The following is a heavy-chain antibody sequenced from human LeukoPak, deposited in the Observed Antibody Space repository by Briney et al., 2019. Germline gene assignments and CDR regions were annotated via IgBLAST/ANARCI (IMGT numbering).Heavy chain of an antibody. CDR3: AKEREYCSSGSCHYDLDV. CDR2: IHYTGST. V-gene: IGHV4-59*01. CDR1: GDSLKSYS. Sequence: SETLSLTCTVSGDSLKSYSWTWVRQPPGKGLEWIGYIHYTGSTNYNPSFKSRVNISVDTSKNQFSLKLISVTAADTAVYYCAKEREYCSSGSCHYDLDVWGQGTTVTVSS. J-gene: IGHJ6*02. D-gene: IGHD2-15*01.